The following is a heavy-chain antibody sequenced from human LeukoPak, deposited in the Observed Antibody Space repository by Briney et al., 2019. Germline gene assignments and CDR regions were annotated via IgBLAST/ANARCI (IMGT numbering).Heavy chain of an antibody. J-gene: IGHJ4*02. CDR2: ISSSSSTI. D-gene: IGHD5-18*01. Sequence: GGSLRLSCAASGFTLNTYSMNWVRQAPGKGLEWVSYISSSSSTIYYADFVKGRFTISRDNAKNSLYLQMNSLRDEDTAVYYCARGFGYSYGYPLDYWGQGTLVTVSS. CDR1: GFTLNTYS. CDR3: ARGFGYSYGYPLDY. V-gene: IGHV3-48*02.